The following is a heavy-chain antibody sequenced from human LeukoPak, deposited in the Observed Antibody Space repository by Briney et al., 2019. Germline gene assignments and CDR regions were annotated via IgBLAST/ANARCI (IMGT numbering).Heavy chain of an antibody. CDR1: GGSISSYH. Sequence: SSETLSLTCTVSGGSISSYHWSWIRQPPGKGLEWIGYIYYSGSTNYNPSLKSRVTISVDTSKNQFSLKLSSVTAADTAVYYCARGIPRFSSYYYYMDVWGKGTTVTVSS. CDR2: IYYSGST. CDR3: ARGIPRFSSYYYYMDV. J-gene: IGHJ6*03. V-gene: IGHV4-59*01. D-gene: IGHD5-18*01.